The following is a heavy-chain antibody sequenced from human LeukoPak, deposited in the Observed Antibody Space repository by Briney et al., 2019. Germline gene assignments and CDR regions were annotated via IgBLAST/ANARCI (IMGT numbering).Heavy chain of an antibody. CDR3: ARDVGSSRSDPKYFDY. Sequence: PGGSLRLSCAASGFTFSSYGMNWVRQAPGKGLEWVSYISRSGSTISDADSVKGRFTIYRDSAKNSLYLQMNSLRADDTGVYYCARDVGSSRSDPKYFDYWGQGTLVTVSS. CDR2: ISRSGSTI. CDR1: GFTFSSYG. V-gene: IGHV3-48*03. J-gene: IGHJ4*02. D-gene: IGHD1-26*01.